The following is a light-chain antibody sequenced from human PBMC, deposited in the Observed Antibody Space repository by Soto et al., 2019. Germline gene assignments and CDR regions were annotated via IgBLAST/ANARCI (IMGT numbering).Light chain of an antibody. Sequence: QSALTQPASVSGSPGQSITISCTGTSSDVGGYNYVSWYQQHPGKAPKLMIYDVSNRPSGDSNRFSGSKSGNTASLTISGLQAEDEADYYCSSYTSSSTPRVFGGGTQLTVL. V-gene: IGLV2-14*01. CDR1: SSDVGGYNY. CDR2: DVS. J-gene: IGLJ2*01. CDR3: SSYTSSSTPRV.